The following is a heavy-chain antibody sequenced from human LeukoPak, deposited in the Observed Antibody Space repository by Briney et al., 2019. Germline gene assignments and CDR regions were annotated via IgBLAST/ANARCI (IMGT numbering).Heavy chain of an antibody. CDR3: SRAYSTGWLGINDY. D-gene: IGHD6-19*01. Sequence: GGSLRLSCTAAGFTFSDYAVTWVRQAPGKGLEWVGFIRNKANGGTADYAASVKGRFTISRDDSKTIAYLQMNSLKTEDTAVYYCSRAYSTGWLGINDYWGQGALVTVSS. CDR1: GFTFSDYA. CDR2: IRNKANGGTA. V-gene: IGHV3-49*04. J-gene: IGHJ4*02.